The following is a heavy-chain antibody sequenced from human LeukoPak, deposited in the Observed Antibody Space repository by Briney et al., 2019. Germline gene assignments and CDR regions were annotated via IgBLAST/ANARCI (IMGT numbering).Heavy chain of an antibody. J-gene: IGHJ5*02. CDR1: GYTFTSYG. D-gene: IGHD2-2*02. V-gene: IGHV1-18*01. CDR3: ARDDCSSTSCYTGWFDP. CDR2: ISAYNGNT. Sequence: ASVKVSCKASGYTFTSYGISWVRQAPGQGLEWMGWISAYNGNTNYAQKLQGRVTMTTDTSTSTAYMELRSLRSDDTAVYYCARDDCSSTSCYTGWFDPRGQGTLVTVSS.